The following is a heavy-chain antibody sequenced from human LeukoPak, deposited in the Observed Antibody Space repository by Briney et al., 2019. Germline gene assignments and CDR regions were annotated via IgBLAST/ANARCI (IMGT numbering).Heavy chain of an antibody. CDR2: IYPGDSDT. CDR1: GYSFPSYW. Sequence: PGGSLKIPCKGFGYSFPSYWIGGVRQMPGKGLDGMEIIYPGDSDTRYSPSFQGQVTISADKSISTAYLQWSSLKASDTAMYYCATGYYDFWSGYWFDYWGQGTLVTVSS. CDR3: ATGYYDFWSGYWFDY. V-gene: IGHV5-51*01. D-gene: IGHD3-3*01. J-gene: IGHJ4*02.